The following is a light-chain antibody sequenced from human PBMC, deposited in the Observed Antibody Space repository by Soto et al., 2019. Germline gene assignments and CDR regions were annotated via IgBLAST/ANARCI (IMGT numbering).Light chain of an antibody. CDR2: DAS. J-gene: IGKJ5*01. V-gene: IGKV3-11*01. Sequence: EIVLTQSPATLSLSPGERATLSCRASQSISSYLAWYQQKPGQAPRLLIYDASSRATGIPARSSGSGSGTDFILTISSLESEDFAFYFCQQRSDWPITFGQGTRLEIK. CDR3: QQRSDWPIT. CDR1: QSISSY.